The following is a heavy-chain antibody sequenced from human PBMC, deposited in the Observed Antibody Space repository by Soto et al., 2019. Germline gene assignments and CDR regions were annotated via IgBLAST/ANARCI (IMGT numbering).Heavy chain of an antibody. CDR1: GGSISSGDYY. CDR3: ARLSGTRPNWFDP. D-gene: IGHD1-1*01. CDR2: IYYSGNT. V-gene: IGHV4-30-4*01. J-gene: IGHJ5*02. Sequence: QVQLQESGPGLVKPSQTLSLTCTVSGGSISSGDYYWSWIRQPPGRGLEYIGYIYYSGNTYYNPSLKGRLTISIDTSRNQFSLRLTSVTAADTAVDYCARLSGTRPNWFDPWGQGTLVTVSS.